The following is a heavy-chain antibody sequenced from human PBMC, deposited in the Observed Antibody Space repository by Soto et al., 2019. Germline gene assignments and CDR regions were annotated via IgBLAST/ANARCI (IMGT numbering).Heavy chain of an antibody. D-gene: IGHD3-3*01. J-gene: IGHJ6*02. Sequence: GGSLRLSCAASGFIFSGYAMHWVRRAPGKGLDWVAVISYDGSTEYYAESVRGRFTISRDNSKSTLYLQMNSLRPEDTAVSYCAKENVLFAMDLWGQGSTDTSP. V-gene: IGHV3-30-3*01. CDR2: ISYDGSTE. CDR3: AKENVLFAMDL. CDR1: GFIFSGYA.